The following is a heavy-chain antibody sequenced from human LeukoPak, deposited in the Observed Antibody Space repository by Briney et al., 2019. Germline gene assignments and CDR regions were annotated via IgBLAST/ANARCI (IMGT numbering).Heavy chain of an antibody. CDR1: GFTFSSYS. Sequence: GGSLRLSCAASGFTFSSYSMNWVRQAPGKGLEWVSSISSSSSYIYYADSVKGRFTISRDNAKNSLYLQMNSLRAEDTAVYYCARAGSDYVWRNWGQGTLVTVSS. V-gene: IGHV3-21*01. CDR2: ISSSSSYI. CDR3: ARAGSDYVWRN. D-gene: IGHD3-16*01. J-gene: IGHJ4*02.